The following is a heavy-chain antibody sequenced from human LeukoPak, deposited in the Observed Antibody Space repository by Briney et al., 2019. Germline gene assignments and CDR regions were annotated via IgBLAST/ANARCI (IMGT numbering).Heavy chain of an antibody. V-gene: IGHV3-33*01. CDR2: IWYDGSNK. CDR3: ARDREYSSGWYGYYHYMDV. J-gene: IGHJ6*03. CDR1: GFTFSSYG. Sequence: GGSLRLSCAASGFTFSSYGMHWVRQAPGKGLEWVAVIWYDGSNKYYADSVKGRFTISRDNSKNTLYLQMNSLRAEDTAVYYCARDREYSSGWYGYYHYMDVWGKGTTVTASS. D-gene: IGHD6-19*01.